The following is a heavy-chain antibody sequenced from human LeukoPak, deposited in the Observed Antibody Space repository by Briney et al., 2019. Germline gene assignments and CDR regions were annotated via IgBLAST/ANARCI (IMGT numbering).Heavy chain of an antibody. CDR1: GFPFNAYW. V-gene: IGHV3-7*03. CDR2: IRQDGDTK. Sequence: GGSLRLSCAASGFPFNAYWMTWVRQAPGKGLEWVANIRQDGDTKYYVDSVKGRFTISRDNAKNSLYLQMNSLRAEDTAIYYCARRYFDYWGQGTLVTVSS. CDR3: ARRYFDY. J-gene: IGHJ4*02.